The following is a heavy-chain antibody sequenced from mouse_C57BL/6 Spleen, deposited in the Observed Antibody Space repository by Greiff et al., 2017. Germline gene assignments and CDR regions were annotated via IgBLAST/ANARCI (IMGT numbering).Heavy chain of an antibody. CDR2: ISYDGSN. Sequence: ESGPGLVKPSQSLSLTCSVTGYSFTSGYYWNWIRQFPGNKLEWMGYISYDGSNNYNPSLKNRISITRDTSKNQFFLKLNSVTTEDTATYYCARDRSGYENYFDYWGQGTTLTVSS. D-gene: IGHD3-2*02. CDR3: ARDRSGYENYFDY. CDR1: GYSFTSGYY. J-gene: IGHJ2*01. V-gene: IGHV3-6*01.